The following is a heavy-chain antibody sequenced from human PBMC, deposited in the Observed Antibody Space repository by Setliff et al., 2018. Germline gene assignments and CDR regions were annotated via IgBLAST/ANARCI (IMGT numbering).Heavy chain of an antibody. J-gene: IGHJ4*02. CDR2: VSHSGST. CDR1: GGSFSTYY. Sequence: PSETLSLTCAVYGGSFSTYYWSWIRQPPGKGLEWLGEVSHSGSTNYNPSLKSRVTMSVDTSKNQFSLKLTSVTAADTAVYYCRVWVDMIEVDSWAQGTLVTVSS. D-gene: IGHD3-22*01. CDR3: RVWVDMIEVDS. V-gene: IGHV4-34*01.